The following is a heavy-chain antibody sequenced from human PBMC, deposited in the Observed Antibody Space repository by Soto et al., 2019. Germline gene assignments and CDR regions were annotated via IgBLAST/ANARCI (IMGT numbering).Heavy chain of an antibody. CDR1: GFTFSDYY. CDR3: ARLFLYSSTWPDY. J-gene: IGHJ4*02. CDR2: ISSSSTYT. D-gene: IGHD6-13*01. V-gene: IGHV3-11*06. Sequence: GGSLRLSCAASGFTFSDYYMSWIRQAPGKGLEWVSYISSSSTYTNYADSVKGRFTISRDNAKNSLYLQMNGLRAEDTAVYFCARLFLYSSTWPDYWGQGTLVTVSS.